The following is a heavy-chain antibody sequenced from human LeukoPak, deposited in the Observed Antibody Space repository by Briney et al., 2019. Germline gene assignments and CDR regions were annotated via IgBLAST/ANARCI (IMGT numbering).Heavy chain of an antibody. J-gene: IGHJ4*02. CDR1: GFTFSSYC. CDR3: AIDYGDSYFDY. V-gene: IGHV3-7*02. D-gene: IGHD4-17*01. CDR2: IKQDRSEK. Sequence: PGGSLRLSCAASGFTFSSYCMSWVRQAPGKGLEWVANIKQDRSEKYYVDSVKGRFTISRDNAKNSLYLQMNSLRAEDTAVYYCAIDYGDSYFDYWGQGTLVTVSS.